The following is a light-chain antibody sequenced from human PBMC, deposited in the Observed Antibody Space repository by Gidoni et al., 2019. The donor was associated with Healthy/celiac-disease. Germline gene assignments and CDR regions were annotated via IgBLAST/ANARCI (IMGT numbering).Light chain of an antibody. V-gene: IGKV1-33*01. CDR3: QQYDNLPLT. CDR2: DAS. J-gene: IGKJ4*01. Sequence: DIQSTQSPSSLSAFVGDRVTITCQASQDISNYLNWYQQKPGKAPKLLIYDASNLETGVPSRFSGSRSETDFTFTISSLQPEDIATYYCQQYDNLPLTFGGGTKVEIK. CDR1: QDISNY.